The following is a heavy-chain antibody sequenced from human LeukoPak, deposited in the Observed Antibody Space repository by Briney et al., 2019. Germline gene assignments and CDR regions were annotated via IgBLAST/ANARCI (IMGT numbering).Heavy chain of an antibody. CDR2: IYYSGST. Sequence: PSETLSLTCTVSGGSISSGDYYWSWIRQPPGKGLEWIGYIYYSGSTYYNPSLKSRVTISVDTSKNQFSLKLSSVTAADTAVYYCARDQARGYSNYPDAFDIWGQGTMVTVSS. V-gene: IGHV4-30-4*08. D-gene: IGHD4-11*01. CDR1: GGSISSGDYY. CDR3: ARDQARGYSNYPDAFDI. J-gene: IGHJ3*02.